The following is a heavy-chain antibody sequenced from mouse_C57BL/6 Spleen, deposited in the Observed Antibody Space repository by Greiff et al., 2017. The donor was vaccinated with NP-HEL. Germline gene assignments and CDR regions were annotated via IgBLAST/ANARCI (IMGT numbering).Heavy chain of an antibody. Sequence: VQVVESGAELAKPGASVKLSCKASGYTFTSYWMHWVKQRPGQGLEWIGYINPSSGYTKYNQKFKDKATLTADKSSSTAYMQLSSLTYEDSAVYYCARDYDYDVGYFDYWGQGTTLTVSS. CDR3: ARDYDYDVGYFDY. CDR1: GYTFTSYW. V-gene: IGHV1-7*01. J-gene: IGHJ2*01. CDR2: INPSSGYT. D-gene: IGHD2-4*01.